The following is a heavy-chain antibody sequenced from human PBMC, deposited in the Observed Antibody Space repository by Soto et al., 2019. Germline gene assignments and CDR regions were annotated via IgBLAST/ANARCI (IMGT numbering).Heavy chain of an antibody. Sequence: SETLSLTCTVSGGSISSSSYYWGWIRQPPGKGLEWIGSIYYSGSTYYNPSLKSRVTISVDTSKNQFSLKLSSVTAADTAVYYCARLGAARLPDDYWGQGTLVTVSS. CDR3: ARLGAARLPDDY. CDR1: GGSISSSSYY. J-gene: IGHJ4*02. V-gene: IGHV4-39*01. D-gene: IGHD6-6*01. CDR2: IYYSGST.